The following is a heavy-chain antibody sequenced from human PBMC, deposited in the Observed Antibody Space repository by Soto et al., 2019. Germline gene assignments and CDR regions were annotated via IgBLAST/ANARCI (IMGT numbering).Heavy chain of an antibody. CDR1: GGSISSYY. V-gene: IGHV4-59*08. D-gene: IGHD2-21*01. J-gene: IGHJ6*02. CDR3: ARRVIGAINGLVDV. Sequence: QVQLQVSGPGLVKPSETLSLTCSVSGGSISSYYCSWFRQPPGKGLERIGHMHYGGNSAYNPSLRSRFIISVDTSKNQFSLNLSSVPAADTALYYWARRVIGAINGLVDVWGPGASVTVSS. CDR2: MHYGGNS.